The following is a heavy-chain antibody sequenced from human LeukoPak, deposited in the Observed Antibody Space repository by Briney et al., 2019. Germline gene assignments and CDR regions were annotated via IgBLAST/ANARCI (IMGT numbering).Heavy chain of an antibody. V-gene: IGHV4-61*08. D-gene: IGHD4-23*01. J-gene: IGHJ4*02. CDR1: GGSVSGDGYY. Sequence: SETLSLTCTVSGGSVSGDGYYWSWIRQSPGKGLESIGYIFYSGSTNYNPSLKSRVTISVDTSKNQFSLKLSSVTAADTAVYYCATLYPPADYGGNKNFDYWGQGTLVTVSS. CDR3: ATLYPPADYGGNKNFDY. CDR2: IFYSGST.